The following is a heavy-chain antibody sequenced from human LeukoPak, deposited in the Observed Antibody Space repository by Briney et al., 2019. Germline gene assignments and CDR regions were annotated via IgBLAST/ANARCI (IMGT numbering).Heavy chain of an antibody. D-gene: IGHD5-18*01. CDR1: GYTFTGYY. CDR2: INPSGGST. J-gene: IGHJ3*02. V-gene: IGHV1-46*03. CDR3: ARDGPGYSYGRDAFDI. Sequence: ASVKVSCKASGYTFTGYYMHWVRQAPGQGLEWMGIINPSGGSTSYAQKFQGRVTMTRDTSTSTVYMELSSLRSEDTAVYYCARDGPGYSYGRDAFDIWGQGTMVTVSS.